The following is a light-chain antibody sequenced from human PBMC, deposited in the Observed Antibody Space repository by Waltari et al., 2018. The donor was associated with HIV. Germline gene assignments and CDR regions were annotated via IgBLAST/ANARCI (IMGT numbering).Light chain of an antibody. CDR1: SSAVGGDTY. CDR2: EVS. Sequence: QSALTQPPSASGSPGQSVTISCTGTSSAVGGDTYVSWYQQHPGKAPKLMIYEVSKRPSGVPDRFSGSKSGNTASLTVSGLQAEDEADYYCSSYAGSNNFEVVFGGGTKLTVL. CDR3: SSYAGSNNFEVV. V-gene: IGLV2-8*01. J-gene: IGLJ2*01.